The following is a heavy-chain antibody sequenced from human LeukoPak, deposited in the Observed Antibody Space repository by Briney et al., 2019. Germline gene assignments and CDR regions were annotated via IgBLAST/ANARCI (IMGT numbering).Heavy chain of an antibody. Sequence: ASVKVSCKASGYTFTGYYTHWVRQAPGQGLEWMGWINPNSGGKNYAQKFQGRVTITRDTSISTAYMELSRLRSDDTAVYYCARDLVGASGSYPAGWFDPWGQGTLVTVSS. CDR1: GYTFTGYY. J-gene: IGHJ5*02. V-gene: IGHV1-2*02. CDR3: ARDLVGASGSYPAGWFDP. D-gene: IGHD1-26*01. CDR2: INPNSGGK.